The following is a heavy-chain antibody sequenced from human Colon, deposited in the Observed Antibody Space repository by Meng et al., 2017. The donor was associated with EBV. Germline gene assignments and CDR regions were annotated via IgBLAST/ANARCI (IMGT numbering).Heavy chain of an antibody. CDR1: VGSISSGGYY. Sequence: LPESGPRLFKPSQTLPPTCTVSVGSISSGGYYWSWIRQHPGKGLEWIGYIYYSGSTYYNPSLKSRVTISIDTSKNQFSLKLSSVTAADTAVYYCARGPSRWLQFSFDYWGQGTLVTVSS. V-gene: IGHV4-31*03. CDR3: ARGPSRWLQFSFDY. CDR2: IYYSGST. J-gene: IGHJ4*02. D-gene: IGHD5-24*01.